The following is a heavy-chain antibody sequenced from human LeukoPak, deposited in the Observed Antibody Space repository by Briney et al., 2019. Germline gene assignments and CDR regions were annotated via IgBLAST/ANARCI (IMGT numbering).Heavy chain of an antibody. CDR2: ISSSGSTL. CDR3: AREREGRYNWNYGAVDY. Sequence: GGSLRLSCAASGFTFSDYCMSWIRQAPGKRLGWVSYISSSGSTLYYADSVKGRFTISRDNAKNSLYLQMNSLRAEDTAVYYCAREREGRYNWNYGAVDYRGQGTLVTVSS. J-gene: IGHJ4*02. V-gene: IGHV3-11*04. D-gene: IGHD1-7*01. CDR1: GFTFSDYC.